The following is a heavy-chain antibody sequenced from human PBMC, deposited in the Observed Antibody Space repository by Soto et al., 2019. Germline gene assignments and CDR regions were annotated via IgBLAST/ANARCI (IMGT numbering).Heavy chain of an antibody. CDR1: GFTFSSYG. V-gene: IGHV3-30*18. J-gene: IGHJ6*02. D-gene: IGHD1-26*01. Sequence: GGSLRLSCAASGFTFSSYGMHWVRQAPGKGLEWVAVISYDGSNKYYADSVKGRFTISRDNSKNTLYLQMNSLRAEDTAVYYCAKDLYSGSAVTPYYYYGVDVWGQGITVTVSS. CDR2: ISYDGSNK. CDR3: AKDLYSGSAVTPYYYYGVDV.